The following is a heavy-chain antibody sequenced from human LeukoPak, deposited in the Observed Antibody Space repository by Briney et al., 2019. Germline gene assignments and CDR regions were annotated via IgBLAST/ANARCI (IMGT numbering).Heavy chain of an antibody. D-gene: IGHD3-10*01. V-gene: IGHV3-7*01. CDR2: IKQDGSEK. CDR1: VFIVSHKY. Sequence: GGSLRLSCAASVFIVSHKYMAWVRQAPGKGLEWVANIKQDGSEKYYVDSVKGRFTISRDKAKNSLYLQMNSLRAEDTAVYYCASPPGYYGSRVIDYWGQGTLVTVSS. J-gene: IGHJ4*02. CDR3: ASPPGYYGSRVIDY.